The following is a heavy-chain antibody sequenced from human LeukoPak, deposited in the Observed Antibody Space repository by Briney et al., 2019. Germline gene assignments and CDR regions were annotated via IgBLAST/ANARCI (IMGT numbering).Heavy chain of an antibody. J-gene: IGHJ4*02. Sequence: ASVKVSCKAPGYTLSKLSIHWVRQPSGKGLEWMGAFDPEDGETIYAQEFQGRATMTADTSADTAYMELSSLTSDDTAVYYCVTDPYTTTDDNIFEPQGAYWGQGTLVTVSS. CDR3: VTDPYTTTDDNIFEPQGAY. V-gene: IGHV1-24*01. CDR1: GYTLSKLS. CDR2: FDPEDGET. D-gene: IGHD4-11*01.